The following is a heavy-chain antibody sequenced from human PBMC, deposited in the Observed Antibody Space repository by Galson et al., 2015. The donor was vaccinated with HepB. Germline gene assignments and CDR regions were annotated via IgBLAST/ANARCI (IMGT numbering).Heavy chain of an antibody. V-gene: IGHV3-33*01. CDR1: GFTFSSYG. CDR3: ARGNYEDYYYGMDV. Sequence: SLRLSCAASGFTFSSYGMHWVRQAPGKGLEWVAVIWYDGSNKYYADSVKGRFTISRDNSKNTLYLQMNSLRAEDTAVYYCARGNYEDYYYGMDVWGQGTTVTVSS. J-gene: IGHJ6*02. D-gene: IGHD1-7*01. CDR2: IWYDGSNK.